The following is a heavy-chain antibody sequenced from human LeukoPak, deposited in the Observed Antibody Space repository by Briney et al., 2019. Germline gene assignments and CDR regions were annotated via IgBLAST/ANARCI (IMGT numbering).Heavy chain of an antibody. J-gene: IGHJ4*02. Sequence: GGSLRLSCTASEFTFSSYEMNWVRQAPGKGLEWVSYISSSGSTIYYADSVKGRFTISRDNAKNSLYLQMNSLRAEDTAVYYCARGVLWFGELPNWGQGTLVTVSS. CDR1: EFTFSSYE. V-gene: IGHV3-48*03. CDR3: ARGVLWFGELPN. CDR2: ISSSGSTI. D-gene: IGHD3-10*01.